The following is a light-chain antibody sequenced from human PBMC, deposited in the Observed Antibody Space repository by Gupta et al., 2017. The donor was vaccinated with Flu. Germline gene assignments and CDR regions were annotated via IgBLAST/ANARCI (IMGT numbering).Light chain of an antibody. Sequence: DIQMTQSPSSLSASVGDRVTITCRASQSFSSYLNWYQQKPGKAPKLLIYAASSLKSGVPSRFSGSGSGTDFTLTISSRQPEDFATYYCQQRYSTPRTFGQGTKVEIK. CDR1: QSFSSY. CDR2: AAS. V-gene: IGKV1-39*01. J-gene: IGKJ1*01. CDR3: QQRYSTPRT.